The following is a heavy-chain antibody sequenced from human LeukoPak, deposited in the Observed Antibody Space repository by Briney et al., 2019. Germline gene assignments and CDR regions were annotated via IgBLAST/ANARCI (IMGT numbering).Heavy chain of an antibody. CDR3: AKDRGYSYGPDAFDI. J-gene: IGHJ3*02. D-gene: IGHD5-18*01. CDR1: GFTFSSYA. CDR2: ISWNSGSI. Sequence: GGSLRLSCAASGFTFSSYAMPWVRQAPGKGLEWVSGISWNSGSIGYADSVKGRSTISRDNAKNSLYLQMNSLRAEDTALYYCAKDRGYSYGPDAFDIWGQGTMVTVSS. V-gene: IGHV3-9*01.